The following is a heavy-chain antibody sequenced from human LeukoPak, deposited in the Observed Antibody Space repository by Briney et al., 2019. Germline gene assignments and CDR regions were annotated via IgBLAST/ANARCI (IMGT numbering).Heavy chain of an antibody. CDR2: IKQDGSEK. V-gene: IGHV3-7*01. Sequence: GGSLRLSCAASGFTFSSYWLSWVRQAPGKGLEWVANIKQDGSEKYYVDSVRGRFTISRDNAKNSLYLQMNSLRAEDTAVYYCARGDFNDYGDYVDAFDIWGQGTMVTVSS. CDR3: ARGDFNDYGDYVDAFDI. CDR1: GFTFSSYW. J-gene: IGHJ3*02. D-gene: IGHD4-17*01.